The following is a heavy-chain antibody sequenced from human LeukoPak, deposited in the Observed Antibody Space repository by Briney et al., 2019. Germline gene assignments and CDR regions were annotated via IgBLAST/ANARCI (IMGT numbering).Heavy chain of an antibody. Sequence: SETLSLTWTISGGSISSYYWSFIRQPAGKGLEWIGRIYASGRTDYNPSLKSRVTMSVSKFQFSLKLSSVTAADTAVYYCARDEYSSSGLDYWGQGTLVTVSS. D-gene: IGHD6-6*01. V-gene: IGHV4-4*07. CDR2: IYASGRT. J-gene: IGHJ4*02. CDR3: ARDEYSSSGLDY. CDR1: GGSISSYY.